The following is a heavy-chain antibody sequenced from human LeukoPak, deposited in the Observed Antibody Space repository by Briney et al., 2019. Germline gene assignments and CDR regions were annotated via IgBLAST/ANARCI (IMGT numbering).Heavy chain of an antibody. CDR1: SGSINNYY. V-gene: IGHV4-59*01. CDR3: ARTNQISETAFDI. Sequence: SETLSLTCTVSSGSINNYYWSWIRQTPGKGLEWIGYILSSGSTNYNPSVKSRVTISVDTSKNQFSLKLSSVTAADTAVYYRARTNQISETAFDIWGQGTMVIVTS. D-gene: IGHD1-14*01. J-gene: IGHJ3*02. CDR2: ILSSGST.